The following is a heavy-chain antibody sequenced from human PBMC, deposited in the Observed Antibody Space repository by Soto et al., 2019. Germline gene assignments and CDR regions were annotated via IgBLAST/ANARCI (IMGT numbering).Heavy chain of an antibody. CDR3: ASLICDYDFWSGYAPRYYSDY. CDR1: GGSVSSGGYY. D-gene: IGHD3-3*01. J-gene: IGHJ4*02. CDR2: IYYSGST. Sequence: QVQLQESGPGLVKPSETLSLTCTVSGGSVSSGGYYWSWIRQPPGKGLEWIGYIYYSGSTNYNPSLKSRVTISVDTSKNQFSLKLSSVTAADTAVYYCASLICDYDFWSGYAPRYYSDYWRQGTLLTVSS. V-gene: IGHV4-61*08.